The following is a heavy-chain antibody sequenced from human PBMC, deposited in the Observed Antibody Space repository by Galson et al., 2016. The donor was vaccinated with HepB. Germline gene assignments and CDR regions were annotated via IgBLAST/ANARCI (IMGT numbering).Heavy chain of an antibody. CDR2: ISNSGNT. CDR3: ARHREKQWLVSSYYYYAMDV. J-gene: IGHJ6*02. Sequence: ETLSLTCTVSGGSISSSSYYWGWIRQPPGKGLEWIGTISNSGNTYYKSSLRSRVTTSVDTSKNQFSLRLSSVTAADTAVYYCARHREKQWLVSSYYYYAMDVWGQGTTVIVSS. V-gene: IGHV4-39*01. CDR1: GGSISSSSYY. D-gene: IGHD6-19*01.